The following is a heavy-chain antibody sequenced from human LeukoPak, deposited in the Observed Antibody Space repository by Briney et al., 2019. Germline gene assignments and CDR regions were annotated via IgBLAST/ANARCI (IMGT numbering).Heavy chain of an antibody. D-gene: IGHD3-10*01. V-gene: IGHV4-39*07. CDR2: IPYSGST. Sequence: SETLSLTCTVSGGSISSYYWSWIRQPPGKGLEWIGSIPYSGSTYYNPSLKSRVTISVDTSKNQFSLKLSSVTAADTAVYYCARCKDYYVSGSYYKTFDYWGQGTLVTVSS. CDR3: ARCKDYYVSGSYYKTFDY. J-gene: IGHJ4*02. CDR1: GGSISSYY.